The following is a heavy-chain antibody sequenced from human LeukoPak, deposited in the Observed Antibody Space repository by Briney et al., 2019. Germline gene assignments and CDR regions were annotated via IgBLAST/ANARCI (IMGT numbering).Heavy chain of an antibody. CDR1: GITLSNYG. CDR3: AKRGVVIRVILVGFHKEAYYFDS. Sequence: GGSLRLSCAVSGITLSNYGMSWVRQAPGKGLEWVAGISGSGGATNYADSVKGRFTISRDNPKNTLYLQMDSLRVEDTAVYFCAKRGVVIRVILVGFHKEAYYFDSWGQGALVTVSS. J-gene: IGHJ4*02. CDR2: ISGSGGAT. V-gene: IGHV3-23*01. D-gene: IGHD3-22*01.